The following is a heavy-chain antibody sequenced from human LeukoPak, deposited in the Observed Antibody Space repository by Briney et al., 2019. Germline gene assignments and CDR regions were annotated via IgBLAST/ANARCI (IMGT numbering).Heavy chain of an antibody. Sequence: SETLSLTCTVSGGSISTTAYYWGWIRQPPGKGLEWIGSIYYSGSTYYNPSLKSRVTISVDTSKNQFSLKLSSVTAADTAVYYCARPRPRGGERGYYFDYWGQGTLVTVSS. CDR2: IYYSGST. D-gene: IGHD3-10*01. J-gene: IGHJ4*02. CDR3: ARPRPRGGERGYYFDY. V-gene: IGHV4-39*07. CDR1: GGSISTTAYY.